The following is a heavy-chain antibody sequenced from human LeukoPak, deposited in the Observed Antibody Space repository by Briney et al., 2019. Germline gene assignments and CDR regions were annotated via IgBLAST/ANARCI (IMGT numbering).Heavy chain of an antibody. CDR1: GFTFSSYG. J-gene: IGHJ3*02. Sequence: PGRSLRLSCAASGFTFSSYGMHWVRQAPGKGLEWVAVISYDGSNKYYADSVKGRFTISRDNSKNTLYLQMNSLRAEDTAVYYCALGAFDIWGQGTMVTVSS. CDR2: ISYDGSNK. V-gene: IGHV3-30*03. CDR3: ALGAFDI.